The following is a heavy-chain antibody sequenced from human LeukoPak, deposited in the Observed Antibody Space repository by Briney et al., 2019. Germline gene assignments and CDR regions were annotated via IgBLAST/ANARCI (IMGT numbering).Heavy chain of an antibody. V-gene: IGHV4-4*02. D-gene: IGHD3-10*01. CDR2: IYHSGST. Sequence: SGTLSLTCAVSGASISSGYWWSWFRQAPGKGLEWIGEIYHSGSTNHNPSLKSRVTISVDKSKSQFSLNLNSVTAADTAVYYCARDDTGVIRGIRFHYWGQGTLVTVSS. CDR1: GASISSGYW. J-gene: IGHJ4*02. CDR3: ARDDTGVIRGIRFHY.